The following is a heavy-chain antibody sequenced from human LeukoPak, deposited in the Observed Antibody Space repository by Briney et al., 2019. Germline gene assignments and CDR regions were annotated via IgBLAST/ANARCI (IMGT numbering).Heavy chain of an antibody. D-gene: IGHD3-3*01. J-gene: IGHJ5*02. CDR1: GYTFTSYD. V-gene: IGHV1-8*01. Sequence: ASVKVSCKASGYTFTSYDINWVRQATGQGLEWMAWMNPNSGNTGYAQKFQGRVTMTRNTSISTAYMELSSLRSEDTAVYYCARGNYDFWSGYRNWFDPWGQGTLVTVSS. CDR2: MNPNSGNT. CDR3: ARGNYDFWSGYRNWFDP.